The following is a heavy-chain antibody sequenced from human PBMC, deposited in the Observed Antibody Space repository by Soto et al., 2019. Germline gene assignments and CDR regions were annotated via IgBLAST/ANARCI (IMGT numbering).Heavy chain of an antibody. V-gene: IGHV4-30-4*01. J-gene: IGHJ4*02. D-gene: IGHD2-21*02. CDR2: IYYSGST. CDR3: ARAPRVVTPYYFDY. Sequence: SETLSLTCTVSGGSISSGDYYWSWIRQPPGKGLEWIGYIYYSGSTYYNPSLKSRVTISVDTSKNQFSLKLSSVTAADTAVYYCARAPRVVTPYYFDYWGQGTLVTVSS. CDR1: GGSISSGDYY.